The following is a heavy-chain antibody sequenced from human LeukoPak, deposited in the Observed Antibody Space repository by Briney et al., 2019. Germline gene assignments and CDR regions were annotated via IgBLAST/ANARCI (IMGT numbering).Heavy chain of an antibody. V-gene: IGHV3-30*03. CDR3: AITRMARGRQYGMDV. J-gene: IGHJ6*02. Sequence: GRSLRLSCAASGFTFSSYGMHWVRQAPGKGLEWVAVISYDGSNKYYADSVKGRFTISRDNSKNTLYLQMNSLRAEATDVYYCAITRMARGRQYGMDVWGQGTTVTVSS. D-gene: IGHD5-24*01. CDR1: GFTFSSYG. CDR2: ISYDGSNK.